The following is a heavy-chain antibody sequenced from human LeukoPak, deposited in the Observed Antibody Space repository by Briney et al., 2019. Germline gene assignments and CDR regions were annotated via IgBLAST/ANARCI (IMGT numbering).Heavy chain of an antibody. J-gene: IGHJ4*02. D-gene: IGHD6-19*01. CDR1: GGSISSYY. CDR2: IYYSGST. V-gene: IGHV4-59*01. CDR3: ARDLDNSGWYVFDY. Sequence: PSETLSLTCTVSGGSISSYYWSWIRQPPGKGLEWIGYIYYSGSTNSNPSLKSRVTISVDTSNNQFSLKLRSVTAADTAVYYCARDLDNSGWYVFDYWGQGNLVTVSS.